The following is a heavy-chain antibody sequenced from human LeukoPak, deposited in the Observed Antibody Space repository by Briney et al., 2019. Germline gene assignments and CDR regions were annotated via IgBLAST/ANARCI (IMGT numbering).Heavy chain of an antibody. CDR1: GGSISSYY. Sequence: SESLSLTRALSGGSISSYYWSWIRQPAGKGRGWRGRIYIRGSANYNPSLKSRVTMSVDTSKNQFSLKLSSVTAADTAVYYCAREDVAAAGGLGYWGQGTLVTVSS. CDR3: AREDVAAAGGLGY. J-gene: IGHJ4*02. V-gene: IGHV4-4*07. CDR2: IYIRGSA. D-gene: IGHD6-13*01.